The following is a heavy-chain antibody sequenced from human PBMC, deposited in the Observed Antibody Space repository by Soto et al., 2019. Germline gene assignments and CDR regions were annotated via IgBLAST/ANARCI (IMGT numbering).Heavy chain of an antibody. J-gene: IGHJ5*02. CDR3: ARVQGAGYCSSTSCYSWFDP. CDR2: IIPIFGTA. D-gene: IGHD2-2*01. CDR1: GGTFSSYA. V-gene: IGHV1-69*13. Sequence: SVKVSCKASGGTFSSYAISWVRQAPGQGPEWMGGIIPIFGTANYAQKFQGRVTITADESTSTAYMELSSLRSEDTAVYYCARVQGAGYCSSTSCYSWFDPWGQGTLVTVS.